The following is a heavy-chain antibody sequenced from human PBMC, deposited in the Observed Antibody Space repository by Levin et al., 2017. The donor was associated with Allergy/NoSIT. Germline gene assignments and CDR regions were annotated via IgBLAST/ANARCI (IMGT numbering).Heavy chain of an antibody. CDR1: GFPFSGHW. Sequence: GESLKISCAASGFPFSGHWMHWVRQPPGKGLEWVSLIDTDGSSTNYADYVKGRFTISRDNPKQTLYLQLNNLRAEDTAVYYCARTNHGMYAMDGWGQGTTVTVSS. CDR3: ARTNHGMYAMDG. V-gene: IGHV3-74*01. D-gene: IGHD1-14*01. J-gene: IGHJ6*01. CDR2: IDTDGSST.